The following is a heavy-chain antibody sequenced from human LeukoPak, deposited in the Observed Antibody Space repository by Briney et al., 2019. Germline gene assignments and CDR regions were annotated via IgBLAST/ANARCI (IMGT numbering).Heavy chain of an antibody. J-gene: IGHJ4*02. CDR2: INPNSGGT. CDR3: ARDFEYCDGDCYSNYYFDY. D-gene: IGHD2-21*02. CDR1: GYTFTGYY. Sequence: ASVKVSCKASGYTFTGYYMHWVRQAPGQGLEWMGWINPNSGGTNYAQKFQGRVTMTRDTSISTAYMELSRLRSDDTAVYYCARDFEYCDGDCYSNYYFDYWGQGTLVTVSS. V-gene: IGHV1-2*02.